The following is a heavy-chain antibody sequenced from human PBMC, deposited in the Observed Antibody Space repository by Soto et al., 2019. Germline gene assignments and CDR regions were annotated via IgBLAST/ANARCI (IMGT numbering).Heavy chain of an antibody. D-gene: IGHD4-17*01. CDR1: GFRFDDYG. CDR3: ARAPGFYGDFFDY. CDR2: INRDGGSK. Sequence: GGSLRLSCAAFGFRFDDYGMSWVRQVPGKGLEWVSGINRDGGSKGYADYVKGRFTISRDNAKNSLFLQMNSLRAEDTAFYYCARAPGFYGDFFDYWGQGTLVTVSS. V-gene: IGHV3-20*04. J-gene: IGHJ4*02.